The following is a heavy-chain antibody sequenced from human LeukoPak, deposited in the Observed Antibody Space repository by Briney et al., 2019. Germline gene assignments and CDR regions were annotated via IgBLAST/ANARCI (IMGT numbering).Heavy chain of an antibody. D-gene: IGHD3-9*01. CDR3: ARDPLYYDILTGPDY. CDR2: IYSGGST. Sequence: GGSLRLSCAASGFIVSSNYMSWVRQAPGKGLEWVSVIYSGGSTYYADSVKGRFTTSRDNSKNTLYLQMNSLRAEDTAVYYCARDPLYYDILTGPDYWGQGTLVTVSS. V-gene: IGHV3-66*01. CDR1: GFIVSSNY. J-gene: IGHJ4*02.